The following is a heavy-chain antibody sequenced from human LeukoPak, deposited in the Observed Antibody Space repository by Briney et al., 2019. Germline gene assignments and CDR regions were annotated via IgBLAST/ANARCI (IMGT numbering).Heavy chain of an antibody. CDR3: AKATYDSSGYEYFQH. D-gene: IGHD3-22*01. Sequence: GRSLRLSCAASGFTFSSYAMHWVRQAPGKGLEWVAVISYDGSNKYYADSVKGRFTISRDNSKNTLYLQMNSLRAEDTAVYYCAKATYDSSGYEYFQHWGQGTLVTVSS. CDR2: ISYDGSNK. V-gene: IGHV3-30-3*01. CDR1: GFTFSSYA. J-gene: IGHJ1*01.